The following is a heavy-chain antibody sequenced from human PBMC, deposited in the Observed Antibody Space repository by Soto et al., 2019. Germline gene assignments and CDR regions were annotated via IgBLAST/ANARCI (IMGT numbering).Heavy chain of an antibody. CDR3: ACIFSGGYSYGFLFDC. J-gene: IGHJ4*02. D-gene: IGHD5-18*01. CDR1: GGSISSSSYY. V-gene: IGHV4-39*01. Sequence: LSLTCTVSGGSISSSSYYWGWIRQPPGKGLEWIGSIFYSGSTYYNPSLKSRVTISVDTSKNQFSLKLSSVTAADTAMYYCACIFSGGYSYGFLFDCWGQG. CDR2: IFYSGST.